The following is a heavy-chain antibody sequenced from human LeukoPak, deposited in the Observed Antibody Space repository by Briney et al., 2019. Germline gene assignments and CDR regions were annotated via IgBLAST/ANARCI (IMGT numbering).Heavy chain of an antibody. CDR2: FDPEDGET. CDR3: ATDSSGWYDAFDI. CDR1: GYTLTELS. D-gene: IGHD6-19*01. Sequence: GASVKVSCKVSGYTLTELSMHWVRQAPGKGPEWMGGFDPEDGETIYAQKFQGRVTMTEDTSTDTAYMELSSLRSEDTAVYYCATDSSGWYDAFDIWGQGTMVTVSS. V-gene: IGHV1-24*01. J-gene: IGHJ3*02.